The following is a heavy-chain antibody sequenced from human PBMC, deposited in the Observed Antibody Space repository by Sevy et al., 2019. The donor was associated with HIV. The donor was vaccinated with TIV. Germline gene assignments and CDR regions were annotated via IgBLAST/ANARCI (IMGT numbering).Heavy chain of an antibody. CDR1: GYTFTSYY. Sequence: ASVKVSCKASGYTFTSYYLHWVRQAPGQGLEWMGIINPSGGGTSYAQKFQGRITMTRDTSTSTVYMELSSLGSEDTAVYYCARDYYESLTAYYFEFWGQGTLVTVSS. J-gene: IGHJ4*02. CDR3: ARDYYESLTAYYFEF. CDR2: INPSGGGT. V-gene: IGHV1-46*01. D-gene: IGHD3-9*01.